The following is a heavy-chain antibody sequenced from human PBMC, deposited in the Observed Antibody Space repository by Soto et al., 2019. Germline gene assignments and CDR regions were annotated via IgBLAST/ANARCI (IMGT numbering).Heavy chain of an antibody. CDR3: AKDRYLDHDSRGYLFDN. Sequence: EVQLLESGGDLIQPGGSLRLSCAASGFTFNIYAMAWVRQAPGKGLEWVSAISRYGDFTYYADSVEGRFTISRDNSKNTLYLQMNSLRAEDTALYYCAKDRYLDHDSRGYLFDNWGQGPVVTVSS. V-gene: IGHV3-23*01. D-gene: IGHD3-22*01. J-gene: IGHJ4*02. CDR1: GFTFNIYA. CDR2: ISRYGDFT.